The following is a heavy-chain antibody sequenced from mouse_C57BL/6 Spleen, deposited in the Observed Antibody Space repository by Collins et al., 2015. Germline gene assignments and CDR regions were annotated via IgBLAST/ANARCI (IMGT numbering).Heavy chain of an antibody. CDR3: AKGDYGNYFDY. V-gene: IGHV5-16*01. J-gene: IGHJ2*01. CDR2: INYDGSKT. Sequence: EVKLVESERGLVQPGSSMKLSCTASGFTFSDYYMAWVRQVPEKGLEWVANINYDGSKTYSLDSLKSRFIISRDNGKNILYLQMNSLRSEDTATYYCAKGDYGNYFDYWGQGTTLTVSS. CDR1: GFTFSDYY. D-gene: IGHD2-1*01.